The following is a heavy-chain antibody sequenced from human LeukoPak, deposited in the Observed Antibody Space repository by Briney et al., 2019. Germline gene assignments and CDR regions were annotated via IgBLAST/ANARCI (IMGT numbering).Heavy chain of an antibody. D-gene: IGHD3-22*01. CDR1: RGTFSSYA. Sequence: AVKVSCKASRGTFSSYAISGVRQAPGQGLEWMGRSIPIFGTANYAQKFQGRVTITTDESTSTAYMELSSLRSEDTAVYYCARARGMYYYDSSGYYFDYWGQGTLVTVSS. V-gene: IGHV1-69*05. CDR3: ARARGMYYYDSSGYYFDY. CDR2: SIPIFGTA. J-gene: IGHJ4*02.